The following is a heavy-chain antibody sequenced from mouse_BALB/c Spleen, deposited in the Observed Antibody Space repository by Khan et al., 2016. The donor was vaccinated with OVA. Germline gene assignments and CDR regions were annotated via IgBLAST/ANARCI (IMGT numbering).Heavy chain of an antibody. CDR3: VRDNDYHRNGDAFAY. J-gene: IGHJ3*01. Sequence: QIQLVQSGAELVKPGASVKMSCKASGYTFTSYSINWIKKRPGQGLEWIGYINPRNGYTNYNQKFKDKATLTIDKSSSTAYLQLSSLSSDDSAVYFCVRDNDYHRNGDAFAYWGQGTLVTVSA. CDR1: GYTFTSYS. CDR2: INPRNGYT. D-gene: IGHD2-14*01. V-gene: IGHV1-4*01.